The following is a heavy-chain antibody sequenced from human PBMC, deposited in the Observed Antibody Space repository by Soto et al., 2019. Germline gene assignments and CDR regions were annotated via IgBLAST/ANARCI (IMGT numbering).Heavy chain of an antibody. CDR3: ARHAQWIIRAY. CDR1: GGSISSYY. D-gene: IGHD5-12*01. J-gene: IGHJ4*02. Sequence: SETLSLTCTVSGGSISSYYWSWIRQPPGKGLEWIGYIYYSGSTIYNPSLKSRVTISVDTSKNQFSLKLSSVTAADTAVYYCARHAQWIIRAYWGQGSLVTVSS. V-gene: IGHV4-59*08. CDR2: IYYSGST.